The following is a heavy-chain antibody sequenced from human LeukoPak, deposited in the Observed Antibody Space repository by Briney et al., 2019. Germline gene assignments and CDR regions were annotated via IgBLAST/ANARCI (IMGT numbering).Heavy chain of an antibody. J-gene: IGHJ4*02. Sequence: GASVKVSCKASGYAFTDYGISWVRQAPGQGLEWMGWISAYNGNIDYAQKFQGRVTMTTDTSTNAAYMELRSLTPDDTAVYYCARVGQYCSSISCFDYWGQGTLVTVSS. D-gene: IGHD2-2*01. CDR3: ARVGQYCSSISCFDY. CDR1: GYAFTDYG. CDR2: ISAYNGNI. V-gene: IGHV1-18*01.